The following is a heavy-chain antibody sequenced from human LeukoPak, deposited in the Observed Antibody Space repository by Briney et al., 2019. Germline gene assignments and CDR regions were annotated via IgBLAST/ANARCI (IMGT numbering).Heavy chain of an antibody. CDR2: IIPIFGTA. J-gene: IGHJ4*02. Sequence: SVKVSCKASGGTFSSYAISWVRQAPGQGLEWMGGIIPIFGTANYAQKFQGRVTITVDESTSTAYMELSSLRSEDTAVYYCARGKLEDGGYFDYWGQGTLVTVSS. D-gene: IGHD1-1*01. CDR3: ARGKLEDGGYFDY. V-gene: IGHV1-69*13. CDR1: GGTFSSYA.